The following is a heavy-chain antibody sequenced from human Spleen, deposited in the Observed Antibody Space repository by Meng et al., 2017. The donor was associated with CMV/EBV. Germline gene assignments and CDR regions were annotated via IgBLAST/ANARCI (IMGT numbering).Heavy chain of an antibody. CDR2: INSDGSST. D-gene: IGHD3-9*01. V-gene: IGHV3-74*01. CDR3: ARVRYFDWLLDY. J-gene: IGHJ4*02. CDR1: GFIFRDYA. Sequence: GESLKISCTASGFIFRDYAMSWVRQAPGKGLEWVSRINSDGSSTSYADFVKGRFTISRDNAKNTLYLQMNSLRAEDTAVYYCARVRYFDWLLDYWGQGTLVTVSS.